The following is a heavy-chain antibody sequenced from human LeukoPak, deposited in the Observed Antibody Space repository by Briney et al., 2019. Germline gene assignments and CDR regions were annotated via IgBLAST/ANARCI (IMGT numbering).Heavy chain of an antibody. D-gene: IGHD1-14*01. Sequence: HPGGSLRLSCAASGFTFSDHYMDWVRQAPGKGLEWVGRTRNKANSYTTEYAASVKGRFTISRDDSKNSLYLQMNSLKTEDTAVYYCARAPNQGGWFDPWGQGTLVTVSS. J-gene: IGHJ5*02. CDR3: ARAPNQGGWFDP. CDR2: TRNKANSYTT. V-gene: IGHV3-72*01. CDR1: GFTFSDHY.